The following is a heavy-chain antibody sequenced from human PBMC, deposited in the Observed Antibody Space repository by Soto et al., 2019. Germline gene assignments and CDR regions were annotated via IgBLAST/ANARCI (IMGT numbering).Heavy chain of an antibody. CDR3: ARDAVLGSGSLDY. V-gene: IGHV3-74*01. J-gene: IGHJ4*02. Sequence: EVQLVESGGGLVQPGESLRLSCAASGFTFRSHWMHWVRQAPGKGLVWVSRIRGDGSDTGYADSVRGRFTISRDNAKNTLYLQMNSLRAEDTAVYYCARDAVLGSGSLDYWGQGTLLT. D-gene: IGHD3-10*01. CDR1: GFTFRSHW. CDR2: IRGDGSDT.